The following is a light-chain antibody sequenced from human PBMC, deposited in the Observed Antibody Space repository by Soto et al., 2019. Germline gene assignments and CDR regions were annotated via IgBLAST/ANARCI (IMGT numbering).Light chain of an antibody. J-gene: IGLJ2*01. V-gene: IGLV2-11*01. CDR1: STDVGDYMF. CDR2: DVS. CDR3: CSYAGNSVV. Sequence: QSALTQPRSVSGSPGQSVTMSCTGTSTDVGDYMFVSWYQQHPDKAPKLMIYDVSERPSGVPDRFSGSKSGDTASLTISGLQAEHEADYYCCSYAGNSVVFGGGTKLTVL.